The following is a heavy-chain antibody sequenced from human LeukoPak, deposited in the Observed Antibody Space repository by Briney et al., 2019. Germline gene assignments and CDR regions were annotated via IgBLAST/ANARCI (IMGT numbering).Heavy chain of an antibody. CDR1: GGSLSSSF. Sequence: PSETLSLTCTDPGGSLSSSFRSWIRAPPGKGLEWIGHFYYSGSTNYNPSLKSRVTISVDTSKNQFSLKLSSVTAADTAVYYCARVTIPERNIAALSPDFYYWGQRTPVTVSS. V-gene: IGHV4-59*01. CDR2: FYYSGST. CDR3: ARVTIPERNIAALSPDFYY. D-gene: IGHD6-6*01. J-gene: IGHJ4*02.